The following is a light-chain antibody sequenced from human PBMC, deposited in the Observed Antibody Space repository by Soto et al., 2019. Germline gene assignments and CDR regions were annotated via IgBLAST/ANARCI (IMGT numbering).Light chain of an antibody. J-gene: IGLJ1*01. CDR3: SSYTTTSTYV. V-gene: IGLV2-14*01. CDR1: SSDVGGYEY. CDR2: EVT. Sequence: QSALTQPASVSGSPGQSIIISCTGTSSDVGGYEYVSWYQQYPGKAPKFMIYEVTNRPSGVSHRFSGSKSGNTASLTISGLQAEDEADYYCSSYTTTSTYVFGTGTKLTVL.